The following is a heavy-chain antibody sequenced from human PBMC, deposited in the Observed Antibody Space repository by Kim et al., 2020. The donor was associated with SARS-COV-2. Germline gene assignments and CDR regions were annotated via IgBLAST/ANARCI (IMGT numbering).Heavy chain of an antibody. CDR2: MGSYGIST. Sequence: GGSLRLSCVASGVTFYNYGINWVRQAPGKGLEWVSRMGSYGISTHYADSVKGRFTLSRDNAENTVLLQMNSLRVEDTAVYYCARGMFRNGFAVWGQGT. CDR1: GVTFYNYG. J-gene: IGHJ6*02. V-gene: IGHV3-74*01. D-gene: IGHD3-10*02. CDR3: ARGMFRNGFAV.